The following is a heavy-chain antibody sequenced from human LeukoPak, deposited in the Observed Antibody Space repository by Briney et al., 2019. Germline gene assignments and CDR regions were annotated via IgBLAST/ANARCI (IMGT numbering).Heavy chain of an antibody. CDR1: GYSITSGYY. CDR3: ARVTYYYDSSTPYYFDY. D-gene: IGHD3-22*01. J-gene: IGHJ4*02. Sequence: PSETLSLTCTVSGYSITSGYYWAWIRQPPGKGLEWIGSIYHSGSTYYNPSLKSRVTISVDTSKNQFSLKLSSVTAADTAVYYCARVTYYYDSSTPYYFDYWGQGTLVTVSS. CDR2: IYHSGST. V-gene: IGHV4-38-2*02.